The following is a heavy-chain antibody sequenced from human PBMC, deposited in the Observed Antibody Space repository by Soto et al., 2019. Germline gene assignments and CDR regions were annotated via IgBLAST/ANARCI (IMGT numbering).Heavy chain of an antibody. V-gene: IGHV3-33*01. J-gene: IGHJ5*02. D-gene: IGHD3-3*01. CDR2: IWYDGSNK. CDR1: GFTFSSYG. CDR3: ARDATIFPLYNWFDP. Sequence: GGSLRLSCAASGFTFSSYGMHWVRQAPGKGLEWVAVIWYDGSNKYYADSVKGRFTISRDNSKNTLYLQMNSLRAEDTAVYYCARDATIFPLYNWFDPWGQGTLVTVSS.